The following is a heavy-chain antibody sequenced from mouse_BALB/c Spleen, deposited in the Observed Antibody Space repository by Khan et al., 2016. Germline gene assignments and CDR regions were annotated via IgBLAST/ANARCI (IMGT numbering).Heavy chain of an antibody. CDR3: NAIYYGNYIYFDY. Sequence: VQLQQSGAELVRSGASVKLSCTASAFNIKDYYIHWVKQRPEQGLEWIGWIDPESGDTEYVPKFQGKATVTADTSSNTAYLQLSSLTVEDSAVYYCNAIYYGNYIYFDYWGQGTTLTVSS. CDR1: AFNIKDYY. CDR2: IDPESGDT. J-gene: IGHJ2*01. V-gene: IGHV14-4*02. D-gene: IGHD2-1*01.